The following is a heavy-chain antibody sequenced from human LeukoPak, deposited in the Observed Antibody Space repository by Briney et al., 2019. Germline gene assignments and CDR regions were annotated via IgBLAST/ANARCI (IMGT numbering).Heavy chain of an antibody. CDR1: GGSISSYY. CDR3: AKFTHYHGMDV. J-gene: IGHJ6*04. CDR2: IYYSGNT. Sequence: SETLSLTCTVSGGSISSYYWSWIRHPPGKGLAWIGYIYYSGNTNYNPSLKSRVTISVDTSKNQFSLKLSSVTAADTAVYYCAKFTHYHGMDVWGKGTTVTVSS. V-gene: IGHV4-59*01.